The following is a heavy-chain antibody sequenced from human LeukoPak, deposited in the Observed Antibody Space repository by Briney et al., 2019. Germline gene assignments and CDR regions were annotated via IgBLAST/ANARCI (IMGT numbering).Heavy chain of an antibody. D-gene: IGHD6-13*01. CDR2: IKSKTDGGTT. CDR3: TTLGLHIAAVIFDY. J-gene: IGHJ4*02. V-gene: IGHV3-15*01. Sequence: GGSLRLSCAASGFTFSDYYMSWVRQAPGKGLEWVGRIKSKTDGGTTDYAAPVKGRFTISRDDSKNTLYLQMNSLKTEDTAVYYCTTLGLHIAAVIFDYWGQGTLVTVSS. CDR1: GFTFSDYY.